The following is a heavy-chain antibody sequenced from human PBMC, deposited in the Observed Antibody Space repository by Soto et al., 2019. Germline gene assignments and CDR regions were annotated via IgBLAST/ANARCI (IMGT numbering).Heavy chain of an antibody. V-gene: IGHV4-30-2*01. CDR1: GGSISSGGYS. J-gene: IGHJ4*02. D-gene: IGHD2-15*01. Sequence: SETLSLTCAVSGGSISSGGYSWSWIRQPPGKGLEWIGYIYHSGSTYYNPSLKSRVTISVDRSKNQFSLKLSSVTAADTAVYYCARGEDMNYFDYWGQGTLVTVSS. CDR3: ARGEDMNYFDY. CDR2: IYHSGST.